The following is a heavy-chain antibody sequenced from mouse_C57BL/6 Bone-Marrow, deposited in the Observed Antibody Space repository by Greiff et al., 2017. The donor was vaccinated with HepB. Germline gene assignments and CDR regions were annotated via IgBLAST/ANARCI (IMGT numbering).Heavy chain of an antibody. CDR3: ATTYYGYPLDAMDY. CDR2: IYPGDGDT. V-gene: IGHV1-82*01. CDR1: GYAFSSYW. D-gene: IGHD2-2*01. J-gene: IGHJ4*01. Sequence: QVQLQQSGPELVKPGASVKISCKASGYAFSSYWMNWVKQRPGKGLEWIGRIYPGDGDTNYNGKFKGKATLTADKSSSTAYMQLSSLTSEDSAVYFCATTYYGYPLDAMDYWGQGTSVTVSS.